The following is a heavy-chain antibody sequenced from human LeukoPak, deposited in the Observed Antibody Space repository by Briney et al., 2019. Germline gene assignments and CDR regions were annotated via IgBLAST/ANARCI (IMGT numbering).Heavy chain of an antibody. Sequence: GGSLRLSCAASGFTFSSYWMSWVRQAPGKGLEWVANIKQDGSEKYYVDSVKGRFTISRDNAKNSLYLQMNSLRAEDTAVYYCARVVMVYGYWFDPWGQGTLVTVSS. CDR2: IKQDGSEK. CDR1: GFTFSSYW. V-gene: IGHV3-7*01. D-gene: IGHD2-8*01. CDR3: ARVVMVYGYWFDP. J-gene: IGHJ5*02.